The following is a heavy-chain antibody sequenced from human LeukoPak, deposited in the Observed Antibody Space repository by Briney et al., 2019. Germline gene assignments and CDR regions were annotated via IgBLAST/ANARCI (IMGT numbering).Heavy chain of an antibody. CDR2: IKQDGSEK. CDR3: ARGGIVGATKGYYYYYMDV. Sequence: GGSLRLSCAASGFTFSSYWMSWVRQAPGKGLEWVANIKQDGSEKYYVDSVKGRFTISRDNAKNSLYLQMNSLRAEDTAVYYCARGGIVGATKGYYYYYMDVWGKGTTVTISS. D-gene: IGHD1-26*01. CDR1: GFTFSSYW. J-gene: IGHJ6*03. V-gene: IGHV3-7*03.